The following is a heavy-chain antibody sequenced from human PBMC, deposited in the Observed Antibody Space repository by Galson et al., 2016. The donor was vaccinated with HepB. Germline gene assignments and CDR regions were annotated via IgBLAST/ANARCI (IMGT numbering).Heavy chain of an antibody. CDR1: GFTFRNYG. V-gene: IGHV3-23*01. J-gene: IGHJ5*02. CDR2: ISRSGDST. CDR3: ARENFWKLDQ. D-gene: IGHD3-3*01. Sequence: SLRLSCAASGFTFRNYGMTWVRQAPGKGLEVVSSISRSGDSTDYADSVKGRFTISRDNSKNTLSLQMTSLRAEDTAVYYCARENFWKLDQWGQGTLVTVSS.